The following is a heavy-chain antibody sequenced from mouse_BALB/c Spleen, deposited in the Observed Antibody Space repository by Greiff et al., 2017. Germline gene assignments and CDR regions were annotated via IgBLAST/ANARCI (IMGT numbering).Heavy chain of an antibody. CDR2: ILPGSGST. CDR3: ARTASTMITTKDY. Sequence: VKLQQSGAELMKPGASVKISCKATGYTFSSYWIEWVKQRPGHGLEWIGEILPGSGSTNYNEKFKGKATFTADTSSNTAYMQLSSLTSEDSAVYYCARTASTMITTKDYWGQGTTLTVSS. CDR1: GYTFSSYW. J-gene: IGHJ2*01. V-gene: IGHV1-9*01. D-gene: IGHD2-4*01.